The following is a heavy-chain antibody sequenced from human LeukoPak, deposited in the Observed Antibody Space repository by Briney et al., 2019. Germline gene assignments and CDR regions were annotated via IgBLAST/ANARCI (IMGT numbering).Heavy chain of an antibody. J-gene: IGHJ6*03. Sequence: SETLSLTCAVYGGSFSGYYWSWIRQPPGKGLEWIGEINHSGSTNYSPSLKSRVTISVDTSKNQFSLKLSSVTAADTAVYYCARTTVTYYYYYMDVWGKGTTVTVSS. CDR2: INHSGST. D-gene: IGHD4-11*01. CDR3: ARTTVTYYYYYMDV. V-gene: IGHV4-34*01. CDR1: GGSFSGYY.